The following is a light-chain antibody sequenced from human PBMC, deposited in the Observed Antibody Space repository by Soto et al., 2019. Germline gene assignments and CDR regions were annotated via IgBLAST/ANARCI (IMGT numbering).Light chain of an antibody. J-gene: IGKJ1*01. CDR2: NAS. V-gene: IGKV3-15*01. Sequence: EIVMTQSPAALSVSPGERATLSRKASQTVSSNLAWYQQKPGQAPRLLIYNASTRATGIPARFSGSGSGTDSTLTISSLQSEDFAVYYCQQYNNWPPWTFGQGTKVESK. CDR3: QQYNNWPPWT. CDR1: QTVSSN.